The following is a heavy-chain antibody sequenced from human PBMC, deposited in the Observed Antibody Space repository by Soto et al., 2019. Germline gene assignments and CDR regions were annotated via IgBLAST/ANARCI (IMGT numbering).Heavy chain of an antibody. V-gene: IGHV1-2*02. J-gene: IGHJ4*02. Sequence: GASVKVSCKTSGYTFTDYYIHWVRQAPGQGLECMRWINPKSGDTNYAQRFQGRVTMTRDTSISTAYMEVSRLRSDDTAVYYCARSVSVITPRPDYWGQGTLGTVSS. D-gene: IGHD6-6*01. CDR1: GYTFTDYY. CDR2: INPKSGDT. CDR3: ARSVSVITPRPDY.